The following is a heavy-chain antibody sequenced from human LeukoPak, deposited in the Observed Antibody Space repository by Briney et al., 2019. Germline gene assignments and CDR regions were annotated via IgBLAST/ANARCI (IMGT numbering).Heavy chain of an antibody. V-gene: IGHV4-30-2*01. CDR2: IYHSGST. D-gene: IGHD2-8*01. Sequence: PSETLSLTCTVSGGSISSGGYYWSWIRQPPGKGLEWIGYIYHSGSTYYNPSLKSRVTISVDRSKNQFSLKLSSVTAAGTAVYYCARGSYCTNGVCYTFDYWGQGTLVTVSS. J-gene: IGHJ4*02. CDR3: ARGSYCTNGVCYTFDY. CDR1: GGSISSGGYY.